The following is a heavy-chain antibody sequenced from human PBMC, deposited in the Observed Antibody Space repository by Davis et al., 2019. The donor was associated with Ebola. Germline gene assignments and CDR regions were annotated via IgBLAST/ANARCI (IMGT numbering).Heavy chain of an antibody. D-gene: IGHD4-17*01. V-gene: IGHV7-4-1*02. J-gene: IGHJ5*02. CDR1: GYTFNSYN. Sequence: AASVKVSCKASGYTFNSYNMNWVRQAPGQGLEWMGWINTNTGNPTYAQGFTGRFVFSLDTSVSTAYLQINRLEAEDTAVYYCARDLGYGDWGWFDPWGQGTLVTVSS. CDR2: INTNTGNP. CDR3: ARDLGYGDWGWFDP.